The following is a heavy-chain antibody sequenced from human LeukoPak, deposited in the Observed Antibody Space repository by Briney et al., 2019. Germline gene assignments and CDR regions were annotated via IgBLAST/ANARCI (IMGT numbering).Heavy chain of an antibody. CDR2: VSSDGSIT. CDR3: VRAVGGNDGRTFGY. J-gene: IGHJ4*02. D-gene: IGHD3-3*01. Sequence: GGSLRLSCAASGFTFSSYWMHWVRQAPGKGLAWVSRVSSDGSITDHTDSVKGRFTISRDNAKNTLYLQMNSLRAEDTAMYYCVRAVGGNDGRTFGYWAQGTLVTVSS. V-gene: IGHV3-74*01. CDR1: GFTFSSYW.